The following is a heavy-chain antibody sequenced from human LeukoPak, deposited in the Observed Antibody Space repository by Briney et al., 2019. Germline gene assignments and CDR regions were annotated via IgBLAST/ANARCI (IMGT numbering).Heavy chain of an antibody. V-gene: IGHV3-33*01. J-gene: IGHJ4*02. Sequence: PGGALRLSCAASGFTFSSYGMHWVRQAPGKGLEWVAVILYDGSNKYYADFVKGRFNISRDNSKNTLYLQKNSLRAEDTAVYYCARGGDYYDSSGYRIPFDYWGQGTLVTVSS. CDR1: GFTFSSYG. D-gene: IGHD3-22*01. CDR3: ARGGDYYDSSGYRIPFDY. CDR2: ILYDGSNK.